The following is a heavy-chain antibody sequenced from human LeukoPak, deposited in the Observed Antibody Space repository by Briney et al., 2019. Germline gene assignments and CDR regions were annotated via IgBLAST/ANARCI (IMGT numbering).Heavy chain of an antibody. Sequence: PGGSLRLSCAASGFTVSSNYMSWVRQAPGKGLEWVSYISSSSSTIYYADSVKGRFTISRDNAKNSLYLQMNSLRAEDTAVYYCARDGAVAVPVPYYFDYWGQGTLVTVSS. CDR1: GFTVSSNY. J-gene: IGHJ4*02. V-gene: IGHV3-48*01. D-gene: IGHD6-19*01. CDR2: ISSSSSTI. CDR3: ARDGAVAVPVPYYFDY.